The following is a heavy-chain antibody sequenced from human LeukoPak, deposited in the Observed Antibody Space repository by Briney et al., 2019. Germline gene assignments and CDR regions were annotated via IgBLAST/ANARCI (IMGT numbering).Heavy chain of an antibody. CDR1: GFTFSNDR. CDR3: ARGRGGSYHY. V-gene: IGHV3-74*01. D-gene: IGHD1-26*01. Sequence: GGSLRLSCAASGFTFSNDRMHWVRQAPGKGLVWVSRINTDGSTTTYADSVKGRFTISRDNAKNTLYLQMNSLRVEDTAVYYCARGRGGSYHYWGQGTLVTASS. J-gene: IGHJ4*02. CDR2: INTDGSTT.